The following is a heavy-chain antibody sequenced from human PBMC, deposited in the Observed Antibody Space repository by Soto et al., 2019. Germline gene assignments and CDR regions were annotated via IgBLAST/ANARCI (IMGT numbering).Heavy chain of an antibody. CDR3: ARDRDSSGYLSSDAFDI. D-gene: IGHD3-22*01. V-gene: IGHV3-7*05. Sequence: GGSLRLSCAASGFTFSSYWMSWVRQAPGKGLEWVANIKQDGSEKYYVDSVKGRFTISRDNAKNSLYLQMNSLRAEDTAVYYCARDRDSSGYLSSDAFDIWGQGTMVTVSS. J-gene: IGHJ3*02. CDR2: IKQDGSEK. CDR1: GFTFSSYW.